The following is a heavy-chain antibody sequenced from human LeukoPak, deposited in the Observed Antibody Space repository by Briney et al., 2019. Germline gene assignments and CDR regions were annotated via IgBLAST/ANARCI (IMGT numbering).Heavy chain of an antibody. D-gene: IGHD6-13*01. CDR3: AREGSSSWTEYFQH. J-gene: IGHJ1*01. Sequence: SETLSLTCTVSGGSISSYYWSWIRQPPGKGLEWIGYIYYSGSTNYNPSLKSRVTISVDTSKNQFSLKLSSVTAADTAVYYCAREGSSSWTEYFQHWGQGTLVTVSS. CDR1: GGSISSYY. V-gene: IGHV4-59*01. CDR2: IYYSGST.